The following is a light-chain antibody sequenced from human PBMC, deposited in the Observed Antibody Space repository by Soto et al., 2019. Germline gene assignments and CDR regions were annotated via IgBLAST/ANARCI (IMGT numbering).Light chain of an antibody. J-gene: IGKJ4*01. Sequence: EVVLTQSPATLSVSPWERATLSCRASQSVGSNLAWYQQKPGQAPRLLIYGASSRATGIPDRFSGSGSGTDFTLTISRLEPEDFAVYYCQQYGSSLGVTFGGGTKVDIK. CDR1: QSVGSN. V-gene: IGKV3-20*01. CDR3: QQYGSSLGVT. CDR2: GAS.